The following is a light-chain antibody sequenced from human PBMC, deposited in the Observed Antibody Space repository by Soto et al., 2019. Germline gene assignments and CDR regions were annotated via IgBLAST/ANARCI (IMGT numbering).Light chain of an antibody. V-gene: IGKV1-39*01. CDR1: QSIGKY. CDR3: QQSYNTPLR. CDR2: AAS. Sequence: PFSLSAPVGERVTIICRASQSIGKYLSWFQQTPGNAPKLLIYAASGLQSGVPSRSSGSGSGTDFTLTINRLQREDFATYYCQQSYNTPLRFGGGTMV. J-gene: IGKJ4*01.